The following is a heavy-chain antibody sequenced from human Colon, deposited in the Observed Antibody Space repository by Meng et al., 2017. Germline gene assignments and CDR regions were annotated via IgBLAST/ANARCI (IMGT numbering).Heavy chain of an antibody. CDR3: ARAQSPRLVPSDTYYYYGMDV. CDR2: ISGGGDSA. CDR1: GFTFTSHA. D-gene: IGHD6-19*01. J-gene: IGHJ6*02. V-gene: IGHV3-23*01. Sequence: GESLKISCAASGFTFTSHAMNWVRQAPGKGLEWVSGISGGGDSASYADSVKGRFTISRDNSRNTLFLQMNNLRAEDTAVYYCARAQSPRLVPSDTYYYYGMDVWGQGTTVTVSS.